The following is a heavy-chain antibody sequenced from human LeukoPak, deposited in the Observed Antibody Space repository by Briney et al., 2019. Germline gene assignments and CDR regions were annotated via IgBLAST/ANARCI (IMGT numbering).Heavy chain of an antibody. J-gene: IGHJ4*02. Sequence: GGFLRLSCAASGFTFSSYWMHWVRQAPGKGLVWVSRINSDGSSTSYADSVKGRFTISRDNAKNTLYLQMNSLRVEDTAVYYCARDQGHSSSWYNYWGQGTLVTVSS. CDR3: ARDQGHSSSWYNY. CDR2: INSDGSST. CDR1: GFTFSSYW. V-gene: IGHV3-74*01. D-gene: IGHD6-13*01.